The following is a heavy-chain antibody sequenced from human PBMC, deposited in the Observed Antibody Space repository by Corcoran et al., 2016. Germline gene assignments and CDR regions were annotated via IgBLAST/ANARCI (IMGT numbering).Heavy chain of an antibody. V-gene: IGHV4-39*01. CDR2: IYYSGST. J-gene: IGHJ3*02. CDR1: GGSISSSSYY. D-gene: IGHD6-19*01. Sequence: QLQLQESGPGLVKPSETLSLTCTVSGGSISSSSYYWGWIRQPPGKGLEWIGSIYYSGSTYYNPSLKSRVTISVDTSKNQFSRKLSSVTAADTAVYYCARHTGYSSGWYLGDAFDIWGQGTMVTVSS. CDR3: ARHTGYSSGWYLGDAFDI.